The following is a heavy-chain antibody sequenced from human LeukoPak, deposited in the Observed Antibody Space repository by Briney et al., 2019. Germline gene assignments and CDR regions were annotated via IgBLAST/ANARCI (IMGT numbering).Heavy chain of an antibody. CDR3: ARLVGNSGSFDY. CDR2: IYYSGNT. V-gene: IGHV4-39*01. D-gene: IGHD3-10*01. CDR1: GGSISSSSYY. J-gene: IGHJ4*02. Sequence: SETLSLTCSVSGGSISSSSYYWGWIRQPPGKGLEWIASIYYSGNTYYNPSLKSRVTISVDTSKNQFSLKLGSVTAADTAVYYCARLVGNSGSFDYWGQGTLVTVSS.